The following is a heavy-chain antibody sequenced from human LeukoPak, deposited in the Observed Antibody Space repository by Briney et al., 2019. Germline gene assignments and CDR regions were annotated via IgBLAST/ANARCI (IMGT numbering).Heavy chain of an antibody. CDR1: GFTFSSCG. Sequence: GGSLRLSCAASGFTFSSCGMHWVRQAPGKGLEWVAFIRYDGSNKYYADSVKGRFTISRDNSKNTLYLQMTSLRAEDTAVYYCAKVEGRYYYYYMDVWGKGTTVTVSS. J-gene: IGHJ6*03. V-gene: IGHV3-30*02. CDR2: IRYDGSNK. CDR3: AKVEGRYYYYYMDV. D-gene: IGHD5-24*01.